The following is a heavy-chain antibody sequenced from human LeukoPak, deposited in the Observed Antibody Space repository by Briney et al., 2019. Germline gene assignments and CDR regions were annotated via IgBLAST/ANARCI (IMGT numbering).Heavy chain of an antibody. CDR2: IRGSGGST. V-gene: IGHV3-23*01. CDR1: GFTFSTYA. Sequence: GGSLRLSCAASGFTFSTYAMSWVRQAPGKGLEWVSAIRGSGGSTYYADSVKGRFTISRDNSKNTLYLQMNSLRAEDTAVYYCARTCLAAGTKSCYYYGMDVWGQGTTVTVSS. D-gene: IGHD6-19*01. J-gene: IGHJ6*02. CDR3: ARTCLAAGTKSCYYYGMDV.